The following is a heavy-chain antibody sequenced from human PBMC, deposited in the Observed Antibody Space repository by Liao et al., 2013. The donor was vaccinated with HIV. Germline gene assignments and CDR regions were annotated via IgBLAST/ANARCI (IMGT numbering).Heavy chain of an antibody. J-gene: IGHJ4*02. Sequence: QVQLQESGPGLVKPSETLALTCSVSGTSITDHYWSWIRQPAGKGLEWLGRVYTSGGPSYNPSLKSRVTMSIDTSKNQFSLKLSSVTAADTAVYYCARSSYSGTYWAFAYWGQGTLVTVSS. V-gene: IGHV4-4*07. CDR2: VYTSGGP. CDR3: ARSSYSGTYWAFAY. CDR1: GTSITDHY. D-gene: IGHD1-26*01.